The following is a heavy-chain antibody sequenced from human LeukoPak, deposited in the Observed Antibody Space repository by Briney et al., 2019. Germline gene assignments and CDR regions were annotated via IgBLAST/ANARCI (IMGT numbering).Heavy chain of an antibody. Sequence: ASVKVSCKASGFTFTSSAMQWVRQARGQRLEWIGWIVVGSGNTNYAQKFQERVTITRDMSTSTAYMELSSLRSEDTAVYYCAAVPTPYDSSGYYDAFDIWGQGTMVTVSS. CDR1: GFTFTSSA. J-gene: IGHJ3*02. V-gene: IGHV1-58*02. CDR2: IVVGSGNT. CDR3: AAVPTPYDSSGYYDAFDI. D-gene: IGHD3-22*01.